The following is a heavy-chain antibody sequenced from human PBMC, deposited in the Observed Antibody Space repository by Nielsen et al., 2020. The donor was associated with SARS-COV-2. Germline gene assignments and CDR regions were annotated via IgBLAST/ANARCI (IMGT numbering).Heavy chain of an antibody. Sequence: SETLSLTCAVYGGSFSGYYWSWIRQPPGKGLEWIGEINHSGSTNYNPSLKSRVTISVDTSKNQFSLKLSSVTAADTAVYYCARGEYCSNTSCYLRGRAWYYFDYWGQGTLVTVSS. V-gene: IGHV4-34*01. CDR3: ARGEYCSNTSCYLRGRAWYYFDY. CDR1: GGSFSGYY. CDR2: INHSGST. D-gene: IGHD2-2*01. J-gene: IGHJ4*02.